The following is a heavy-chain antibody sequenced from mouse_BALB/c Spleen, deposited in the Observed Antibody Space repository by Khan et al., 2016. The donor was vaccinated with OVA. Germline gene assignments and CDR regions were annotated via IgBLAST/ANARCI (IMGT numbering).Heavy chain of an antibody. D-gene: IGHD1-1*01. J-gene: IGHJ2*01. CDR1: GYTFTSYW. V-gene: IGHV1-7*01. CDR3: ARRGLRWYFDY. Sequence: VQLQQSGAELAKPGASVKMSCKASGYTFTSYWMNWVKQRPGQGLDWIGYINPSTGYTEYNQKFKDKATLSADKSSSTAYMQLSSLTSEDSAFYYCARRGLRWYFDYWGQGTTLTVSS. CDR2: INPSTGYT.